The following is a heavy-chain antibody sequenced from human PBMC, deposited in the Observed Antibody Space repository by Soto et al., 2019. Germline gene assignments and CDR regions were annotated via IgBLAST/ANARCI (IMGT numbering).Heavy chain of an antibody. CDR3: ATVIISRWYFDY. CDR2: IYPGDSDT. J-gene: IGHJ4*02. D-gene: IGHD3-3*02. V-gene: IGHV5-51*07. Sequence: HQMPGKGLEWMGIIYPGDSDTRYSPSFQGQVTISADKSISTAYLQWSSLKASDTAMYYCATVIISRWYFDYWGQGTLVTVSS.